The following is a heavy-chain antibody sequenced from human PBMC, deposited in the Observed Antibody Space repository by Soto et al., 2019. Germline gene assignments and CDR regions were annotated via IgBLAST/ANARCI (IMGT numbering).Heavy chain of an antibody. CDR1: GGSFSDHS. CDR2: INHSGNT. J-gene: IGHJ4*02. V-gene: IGHV4-34*01. Sequence: SETLSLPCAVYGGSFSDHSWSWIRQPPGKGLEWIGEINHSGNTKYNPSRQSRVTISLDTSKNQFSLKLSSVTAADTAVYYCARGDDIWGKGKLVTVGS. D-gene: IGHD3-9*01. CDR3: ARGDDI.